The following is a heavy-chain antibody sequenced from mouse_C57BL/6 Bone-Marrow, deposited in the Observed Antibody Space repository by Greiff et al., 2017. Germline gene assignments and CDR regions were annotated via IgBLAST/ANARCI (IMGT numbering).Heavy chain of an antibody. CDR2: IWSGGST. V-gene: IGHV2-2*01. CDR1: GFSLTSYG. Sequence: VQLQQSGPGLVQPSQSLSITCTVSGFSLTSYGVHWVRQSPGKGLEWLGVIWSGGSTDYNAAFISRLSISKDNSKGQVIFKMNSLQADDTAIYYCASLQLFAYWGQGTLVTVSA. D-gene: IGHD4-1*02. J-gene: IGHJ3*01. CDR3: ASLQLFAY.